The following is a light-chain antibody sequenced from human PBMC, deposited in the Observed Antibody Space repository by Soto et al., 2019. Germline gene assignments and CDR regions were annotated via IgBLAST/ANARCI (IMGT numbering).Light chain of an antibody. CDR1: SSDVGGYKY. J-gene: IGLJ1*01. CDR3: SSYTSSRHLLYV. V-gene: IGLV2-14*01. CDR2: DVS. Sequence: QSALTQPASVSGSPGQSVTISCTGTSSDVGGYKYVTWYQQHPGKAPKLMIYDVSNRPSGVSNRFSGSKSGNTACLTISGLQAEDDADYYCSSYTSSRHLLYVFGTGTKVTVL.